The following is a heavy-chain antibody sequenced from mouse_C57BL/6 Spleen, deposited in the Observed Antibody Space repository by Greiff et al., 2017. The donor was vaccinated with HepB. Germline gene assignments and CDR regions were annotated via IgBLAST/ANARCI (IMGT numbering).Heavy chain of an antibody. CDR3: ATSYYGNRSFAY. J-gene: IGHJ3*01. CDR1: GYTFTSYW. Sequence: QVQLQQPGAELVMPGASVKLSCKASGYTFTSYWMHWVKQRPGQGLEWIGEIDPSDSYTNYNQKFKGKSTLTVDKSSSTAYMQLSSLTSEDSAVYYCATSYYGNRSFAYWGQGTLVTVAA. D-gene: IGHD2-1*01. CDR2: IDPSDSYT. V-gene: IGHV1-69*01.